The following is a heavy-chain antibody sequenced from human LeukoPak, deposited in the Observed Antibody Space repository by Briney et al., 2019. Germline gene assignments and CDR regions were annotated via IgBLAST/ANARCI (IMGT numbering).Heavy chain of an antibody. CDR2: ISGSGGST. V-gene: IGHV3-23*01. D-gene: IGHD4/OR15-4a*01. CDR3: ARRAGAYSHPYDY. CDR1: GFTFSSYA. J-gene: IGHJ4*02. Sequence: GGSLRLSCAASGFTFSSYATSWVRQAPGKGLEWVSAISGSGGSTYYSDSVKGRFTISRDNSKNTLYLQMNSLRAEDTAVYYCARRAGAYSHPYDYWGQGTLVTVSS.